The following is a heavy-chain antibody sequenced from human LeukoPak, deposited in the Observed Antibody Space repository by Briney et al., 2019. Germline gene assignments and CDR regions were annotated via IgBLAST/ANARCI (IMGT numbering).Heavy chain of an antibody. V-gene: IGHV4-59*01. D-gene: IGHD3-16*01. CDR3: ARHGEVARACSH. CDR2: IYYSGNT. CDR1: GGSISRYY. Sequence: SEALSLTCAVPGGSISRYYWSWIRQPPGKGLEWIGYIYYSGNTNYKPSLRSRVTISVDTSKNQISLKLSSVTAADTAVYYCARHGEVARACSHWGQGTLVTVSS. J-gene: IGHJ4*02.